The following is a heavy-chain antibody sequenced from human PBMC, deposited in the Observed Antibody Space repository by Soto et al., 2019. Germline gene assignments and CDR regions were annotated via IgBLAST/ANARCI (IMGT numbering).Heavy chain of an antibody. Sequence: LSLTCVVSGGSIRSTNWWAWVRQTPGKGLEWIGEVYHNGTSNYNPSLKGRATISVDRSKDQVSLRLNSVIDADTAVYYCARDLDRYCSVTSCHAMDVWGQGTPVTVSS. CDR3: ARDLDRYCSVTSCHAMDV. CDR1: GGSIRSTNW. CDR2: VYHNGTS. J-gene: IGHJ6*02. D-gene: IGHD2-15*01. V-gene: IGHV4-4*02.